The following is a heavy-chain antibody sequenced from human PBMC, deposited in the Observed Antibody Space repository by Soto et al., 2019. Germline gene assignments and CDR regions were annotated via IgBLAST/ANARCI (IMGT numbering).Heavy chain of an antibody. CDR3: ARGTLKYGLDV. J-gene: IGHJ6*02. CDR2: IYNSGSA. Sequence: WTWLRQPPGKGLEWIGYIYNSGSANYNPSLKSRVTISIDTSKNQFSLNLSSVTAADTAVYYCARGTLKYGLDVWGQGTTVTVSS. D-gene: IGHD1-1*01. V-gene: IGHV4-59*08.